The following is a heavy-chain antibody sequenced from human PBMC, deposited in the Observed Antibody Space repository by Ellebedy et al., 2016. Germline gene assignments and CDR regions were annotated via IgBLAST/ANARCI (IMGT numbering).Heavy chain of an antibody. V-gene: IGHV3-30*18. J-gene: IGHJ2*01. Sequence: GGSLRLXXAASGFTFSSYGVHWVRQAPGKGLEWVAVISFDGSNKYYADSVKGRFTISRDNSKNTLYLQMNSLRAEDTAVYYCAKDGGLGRWLLGWYFDLWGRGTLVTVSS. CDR3: AKDGGLGRWLLGWYFDL. D-gene: IGHD5-24*01. CDR2: ISFDGSNK. CDR1: GFTFSSYG.